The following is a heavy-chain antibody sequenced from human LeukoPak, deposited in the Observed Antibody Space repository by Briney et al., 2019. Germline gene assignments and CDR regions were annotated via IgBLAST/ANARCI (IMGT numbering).Heavy chain of an antibody. Sequence: ASVKVSCKASGYTFTGYYMHWVRQAPGQGLEWMGWINPNSGGTNYAQKFQGRVTMTRDTSISTAYMELSRLRSDDTAVYYCAREPQPARYYFDYWGQGTLVTVSS. CDR3: AREPQPARYYFDY. D-gene: IGHD5-18*01. CDR1: GYTFTGYY. V-gene: IGHV1-2*02. J-gene: IGHJ4*02. CDR2: INPNSGGT.